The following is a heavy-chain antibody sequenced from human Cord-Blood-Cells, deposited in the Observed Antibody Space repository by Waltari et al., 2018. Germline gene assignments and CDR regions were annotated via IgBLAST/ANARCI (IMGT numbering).Heavy chain of an antibody. CDR2: INPNSGGT. V-gene: IGHV1-2*02. Sequence: QVQLVQSGAEVKKPGASVKVSCKASGYTFTGHYMHCVRQALEQGLEWMEGINPNSGGTNNAQKFQGRVTMTRNTSISTAYMELSRLRSDDTAVYYCASTGGSSRYYYGMDVWGQGTTVTVSS. D-gene: IGHD3-16*01. J-gene: IGHJ6*02. CDR1: GYTFTGHY. CDR3: ASTGGSSRYYYGMDV.